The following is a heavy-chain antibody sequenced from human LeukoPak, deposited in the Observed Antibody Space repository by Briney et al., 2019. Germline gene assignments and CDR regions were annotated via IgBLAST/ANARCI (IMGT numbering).Heavy chain of an antibody. CDR1: GGSISSGDYY. Sequence: SETLSLTCTVSGGSISSGDYYWSWIRQPPGKGLEWIGYIYYSGSTYYNPSLKSRVTISVDTSKNQFSLRLSSVTAADTAVYYCARVGATPRYYNYYGMDVWGQGTTVTVSS. V-gene: IGHV4-30-4*08. J-gene: IGHJ6*02. CDR3: ARVGATPRYYNYYGMDV. D-gene: IGHD1-26*01. CDR2: IYYSGST.